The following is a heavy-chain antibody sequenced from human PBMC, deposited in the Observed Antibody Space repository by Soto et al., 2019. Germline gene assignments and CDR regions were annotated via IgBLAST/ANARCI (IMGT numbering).Heavy chain of an antibody. Sequence: SVKISCKASGGTFSSYAISWVRQAPGQGLEWMGGIIPIFGTANYAQKFQGRVTITADESTSTAYMELSSLRSEDTAVYYCARSWAWELPPEVWGEGTMVTVS. CDR1: GGTFSSYA. J-gene: IGHJ3*01. V-gene: IGHV1-69*13. D-gene: IGHD1-26*01. CDR2: IIPIFGTA. CDR3: ARSWAWELPPEV.